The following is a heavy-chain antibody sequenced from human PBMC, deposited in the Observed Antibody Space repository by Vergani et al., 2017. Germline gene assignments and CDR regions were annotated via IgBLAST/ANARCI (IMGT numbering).Heavy chain of an antibody. D-gene: IGHD3-9*01. CDR2: INPSGGHT. J-gene: IGHJ4*02. Sequence: QVQVVPSGAEVKKSGASVKVSCKTSGYTFSNYYMHWVRQAPGQGLEWMGIINPSGGHTNYAQKFQGRVTMTRDTSTSTVYMELSSLRSEDTAIYYCAIADYVILAGYRYWGQGTLVTVSA. CDR3: AIADYVILAGYRY. CDR1: GYTFSNYY. V-gene: IGHV1-46*03.